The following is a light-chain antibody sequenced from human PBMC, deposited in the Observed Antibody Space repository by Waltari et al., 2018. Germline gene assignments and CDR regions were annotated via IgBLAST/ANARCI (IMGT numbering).Light chain of an antibody. V-gene: IGKV4-1*01. CDR2: WAS. CDR3: QQYYTTPYT. CDR1: QSVFYSPTNKNY. Sequence: DIVMTQSPDSLAVSLGERATINCKSSQSVFYSPTNKNYLAWYRQKPGQPPKLLIYWASTLESGVPDRFSGSGSGTDFTLTISSLQAEDVAVYYCQQYYTTPYTFGQGTNLEIK. J-gene: IGKJ2*01.